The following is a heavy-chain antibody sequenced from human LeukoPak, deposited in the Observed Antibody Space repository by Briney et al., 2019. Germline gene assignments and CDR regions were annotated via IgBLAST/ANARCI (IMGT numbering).Heavy chain of an antibody. D-gene: IGHD3-16*01. V-gene: IGHV4-34*01. Sequence: SETLSLTCAVYGGSFSGYYWSWIRQPPGKGLEWIGEINHSGSTNYNPSLKSRVTISVDTSKNQFSLKLSSVTAADTAVYYCARGNSPLGELFYWGQGTLATVSS. CDR3: ARGNSPLGELFY. J-gene: IGHJ4*02. CDR1: GGSFSGYY. CDR2: INHSGST.